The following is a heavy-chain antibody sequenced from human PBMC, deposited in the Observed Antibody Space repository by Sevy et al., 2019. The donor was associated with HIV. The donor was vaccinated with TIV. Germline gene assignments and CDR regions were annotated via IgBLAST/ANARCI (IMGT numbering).Heavy chain of an antibody. CDR2: MNEDGSVT. CDR3: VKDFGGPTDY. CDR1: GFSITSYW. D-gene: IGHD3-16*01. V-gene: IGHV3-74*01. Sequence: GGSLRLSCAGSGFSITSYWMHWVRQAPGKGLVWVSRMNEDGSVTNHADSVRGRFTISRDNAKNTLYLQMNSLRAEDTAVYYCVKDFGGPTDYWGQGTLVTVSS. J-gene: IGHJ4*02.